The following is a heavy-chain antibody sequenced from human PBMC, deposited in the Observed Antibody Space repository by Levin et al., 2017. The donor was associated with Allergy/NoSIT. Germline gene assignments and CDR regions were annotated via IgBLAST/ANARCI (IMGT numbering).Heavy chain of an antibody. J-gene: IGHJ5*02. CDR3: APDCSSTSCSGFDP. V-gene: IGHV4-34*01. CDR2: INHSGST. Sequence: ASETLSLTCAVYGGSFSGYYWSWIRQPPGKGLEWIGEINHSGSTNYNPSLKSRVTISVDTSKNQFSLKLSSVTAADTAVYYCAPDCSSTSCSGFDPWGQGTLVTVSS. D-gene: IGHD2-2*01. CDR1: GGSFSGYY.